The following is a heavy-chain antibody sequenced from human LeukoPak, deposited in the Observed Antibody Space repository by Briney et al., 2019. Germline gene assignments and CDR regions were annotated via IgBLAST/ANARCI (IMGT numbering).Heavy chain of an antibody. V-gene: IGHV4-30-2*01. Sequence: PSETLSLTCAVSGGSISSGGYSWSWIRQPPGKGLEWIGYIYHSGTTNYNPSLKSRVTISVDRSKNQFSLKLSSVTAADTAVYYCARVRGDKTFDYWGQGTLVTVSS. J-gene: IGHJ4*02. D-gene: IGHD4-17*01. CDR3: ARVRGDKTFDY. CDR2: IYHSGTT. CDR1: GGSISSGGYS.